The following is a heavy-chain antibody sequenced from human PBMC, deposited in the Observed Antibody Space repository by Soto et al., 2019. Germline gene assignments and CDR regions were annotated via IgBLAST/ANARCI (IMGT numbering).Heavy chain of an antibody. CDR1: GGTFSSYA. Sequence: QVQLVQSGAEVKKPGSSVKVSCKASGGTFSSYAISWVRQAPGQGLEWMGGIIPIFGTTNYAQKFQGRVTITADESTSTAYMELSSLRSEDTDVYYCAREYYYDSSGLPNWFDPWGQGTLVTVSS. J-gene: IGHJ5*02. CDR3: AREYYYDSSGLPNWFDP. V-gene: IGHV1-69*01. D-gene: IGHD3-22*01. CDR2: IIPIFGTT.